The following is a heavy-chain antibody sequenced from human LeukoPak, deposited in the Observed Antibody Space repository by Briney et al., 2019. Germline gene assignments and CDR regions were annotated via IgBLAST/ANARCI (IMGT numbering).Heavy chain of an antibody. CDR3: ARTRSYYYGSGSLEGEYYFDY. Sequence: SETLSLTCTVSGGSISSYYWSWIRQPPGKGLEWIGYIYYIGSTNYNPSLKSRVTISVDTSKNQFSLKLSSVTAADTAVYYCARTRSYYYGSGSLEGEYYFDYWGQGTLVTVSS. V-gene: IGHV4-59*08. D-gene: IGHD3-10*01. CDR1: GGSISSYY. CDR2: IYYIGST. J-gene: IGHJ4*02.